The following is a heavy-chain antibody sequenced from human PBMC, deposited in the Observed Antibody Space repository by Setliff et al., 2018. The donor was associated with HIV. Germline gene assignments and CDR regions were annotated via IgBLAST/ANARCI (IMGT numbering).Heavy chain of an antibody. CDR1: GAPLSSYY. CDR2: IYYSGST. CDR3: ARVAGAHYFDY. D-gene: IGHD1-26*01. J-gene: IGHJ4*02. V-gene: IGHV4-59*08. Sequence: PSETLSLTCTVSGAPLSSYYLNWIRQPPGKDLEWIGYIYYSGSTYYNPSLKTRVTISVDTSKNQFSLRLSSVTAADTAVYYCARVAGAHYFDYWGQGTLVTVSS.